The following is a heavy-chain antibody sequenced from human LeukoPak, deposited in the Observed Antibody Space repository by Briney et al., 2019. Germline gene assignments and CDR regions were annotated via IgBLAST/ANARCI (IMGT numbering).Heavy chain of an antibody. CDR2: TSGSGVTT. D-gene: IGHD3-10*01. Sequence: PGGSLRLSCAASGFTFSSYAMSWVRQAPGKGLEWVSATSGSGVTTYYADSVKGRFTISRDNSKNTLYLQMNSLRAEDTALYYCAKDRDYYLVGFFDYWGQGTLVTVSS. V-gene: IGHV3-23*01. CDR3: AKDRDYYLVGFFDY. CDR1: GFTFSSYA. J-gene: IGHJ4*02.